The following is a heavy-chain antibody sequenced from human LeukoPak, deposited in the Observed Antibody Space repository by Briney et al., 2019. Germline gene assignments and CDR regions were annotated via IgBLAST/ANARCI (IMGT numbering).Heavy chain of an antibody. CDR3: AGGRYCSSTSCYDY. J-gene: IGHJ4*02. CDR1: GGSISSYY. CDR2: IYYSGST. Sequence: SETLSLTCTVSGGSISSYYWSWIRQPPGKGLEWIEYIYYSGSTNYNPSLKSRVTISVDTSKNQFSLKLSSVTAADTAVYYCAGGRYCSSTSCYDYWGQGTLVTVSS. V-gene: IGHV4-59*01. D-gene: IGHD2-2*01.